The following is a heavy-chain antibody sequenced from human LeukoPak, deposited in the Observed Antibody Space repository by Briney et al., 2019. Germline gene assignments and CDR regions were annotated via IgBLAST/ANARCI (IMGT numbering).Heavy chain of an antibody. CDR1: GYSFTSYA. J-gene: IGHJ6*02. D-gene: IGHD6-13*01. CDR2: ISAYNGNT. V-gene: IGHV1-18*01. CDR3: ARDPLRSTWSTYYNALDV. Sequence: ASVKGSFKASGYSFTSYAINWVRQAPGQGLEWMGWISAYNGNTDYAQKFQGRVTMTTDTSTSTAYMELRSLTSDDTAVYYCARDPLRSTWSTYYNALDVWGQGTTVTVSS.